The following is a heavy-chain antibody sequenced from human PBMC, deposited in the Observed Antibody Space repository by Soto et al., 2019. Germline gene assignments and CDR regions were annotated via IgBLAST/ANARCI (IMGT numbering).Heavy chain of an antibody. D-gene: IGHD2-21*01. J-gene: IGHJ3*02. CDR1: GDTFSSYT. Sequence: QVQLVQSGAEVKKPGSSVKVSCKASGDTFSSYTISCVRQDTGQGLEWMGRIIPILDIANYAQKFQGSVTITADKSMTTPYVKRSSLSCEGTAVDYGAAGGHCAFDIWCQGTMFIGSS. CDR3: AAGGHCAFDI. CDR2: IIPILDIA. V-gene: IGHV1-69*02.